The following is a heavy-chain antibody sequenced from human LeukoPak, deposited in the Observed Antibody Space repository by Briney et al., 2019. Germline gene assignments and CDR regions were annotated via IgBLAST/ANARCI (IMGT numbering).Heavy chain of an antibody. V-gene: IGHV3-23*01. CDR2: ISGSGGST. CDR3: ASPKGGYSYGLQYYFDY. D-gene: IGHD5-18*01. J-gene: IGHJ4*02. CDR1: GFTFSSYA. Sequence: GGSLRLSCAASGFTFSSYAMSWVRQAPGKGLEWVSAISGSGGSTYYADSVKGRFTISRDNAKNSLYLQMNSLRAEDTAVYYCASPKGGYSYGLQYYFDYWGQGTLVTVSS.